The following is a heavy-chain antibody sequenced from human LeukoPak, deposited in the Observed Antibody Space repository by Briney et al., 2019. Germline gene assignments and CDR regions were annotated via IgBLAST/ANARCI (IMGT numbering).Heavy chain of an antibody. CDR2: ISGSGGST. CDR3: AKGYSGSYYNDAFGI. D-gene: IGHD1-26*01. Sequence: GGSLRLSCAASGFTFSSYAMSWVRQAPGKGLEWVSAISGSGGSTYYADSVKGRSTISRDNSKNTLYLQMNSLRAEDTAVYYCAKGYSGSYYNDAFGIWGQGTMVTVSS. CDR1: GFTFSSYA. V-gene: IGHV3-23*01. J-gene: IGHJ3*02.